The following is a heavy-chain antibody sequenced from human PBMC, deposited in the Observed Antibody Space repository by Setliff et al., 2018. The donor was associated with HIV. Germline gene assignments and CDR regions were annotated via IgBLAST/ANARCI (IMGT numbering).Heavy chain of an antibody. V-gene: IGHV3-43D*04. Sequence: GESLKISCTASGFTFDDYAMYWVRQAPGKGLEWVSLINWDGGTTYYAESVKGRFTISRDNSKDSLYLQMNSLRAEDTALYYCAKGHATVTSHTEIDYWGQGTLVTVSS. CDR1: GFTFDDYA. CDR2: INWDGGTT. CDR3: AKGHATVTSHTEIDY. D-gene: IGHD4-17*01. J-gene: IGHJ4*02.